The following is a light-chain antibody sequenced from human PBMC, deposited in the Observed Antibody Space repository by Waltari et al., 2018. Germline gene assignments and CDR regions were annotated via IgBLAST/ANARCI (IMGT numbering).Light chain of an antibody. CDR2: GNS. V-gene: IGLV1-40*01. CDR3: QSYDSSLSGYV. J-gene: IGLJ1*01. CDR1: KSNIGAGYD. Sequence: QSVLTQPPSVSGAPGQRVSIYCTGSKSNIGAGYDVNWYQQLPGTAPKLLIYGNSNRPSGVPDRFSGSKSGTSASLAITGLQAEDEADYYCQSYDSSLSGYVFGTGTKVTVL.